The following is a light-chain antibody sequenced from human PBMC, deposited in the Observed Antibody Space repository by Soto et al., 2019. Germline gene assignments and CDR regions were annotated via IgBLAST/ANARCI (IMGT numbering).Light chain of an antibody. J-gene: IGLJ2*01. V-gene: IGLV2-8*01. Sequence: QSVLTQPPSASGSPGQSVTISCTGTSSDIGGYDFVSWYQQHPGKAPKLIIYEVAKRPSGVPDRFSGSKSGKTASLTVAGLQAEDEADYYCSSYAGSNNLLFGGGTQLTVL. CDR3: SSYAGSNNLL. CDR2: EVA. CDR1: SSDIGGYDF.